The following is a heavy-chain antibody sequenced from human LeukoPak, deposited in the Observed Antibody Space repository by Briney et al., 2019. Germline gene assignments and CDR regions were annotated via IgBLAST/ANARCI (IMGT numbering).Heavy chain of an antibody. V-gene: IGHV3-74*01. J-gene: IGHJ4*02. CDR2: INGDGNNV. D-gene: IGHD1-1*01. CDR3: AAGPAGNGHLSSY. Sequence: GGSLRLSCAASGFTFSNYWLHWVRQVPGKGLMWVSRINGDGNNVNYADSVKGRFTISRDNAKNTLYLQMNSLRAEDTAIYYCAAGPAGNGHLSSYWGQGTRVTVSS. CDR1: GFTFSNYW.